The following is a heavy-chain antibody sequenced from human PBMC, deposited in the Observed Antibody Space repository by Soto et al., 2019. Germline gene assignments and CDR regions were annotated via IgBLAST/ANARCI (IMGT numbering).Heavy chain of an antibody. CDR3: ARVSPIYDDGTLRYYYYGMDV. J-gene: IGHJ6*02. Sequence: QVQLQESGPGLVKPSQTLSLTCTVSGGSISSGGYYWSWIRQHPGKGLEWIGYIYYSGSTYYNPSLKSRVTISVDTSKNQFSLKLSSVTAADTAVYYCARVSPIYDDGTLRYYYYGMDVWGQGTTVTVSS. CDR1: GGSISSGGYY. D-gene: IGHD3-3*01. CDR2: IYYSGST. V-gene: IGHV4-31*03.